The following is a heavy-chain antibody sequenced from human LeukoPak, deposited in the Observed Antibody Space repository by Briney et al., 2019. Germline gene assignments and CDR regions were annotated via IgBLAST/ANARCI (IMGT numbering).Heavy chain of an antibody. V-gene: IGHV3-21*01. CDR1: GFTFSSYS. D-gene: IGHD3-22*01. CDR2: ISSSSSYI. J-gene: IGHJ4*02. Sequence: GGSLRLSCAASGFTFSSYSMNWVRQAPGKGLEWVSSISSSSSYIYYADSVKGRFTISRDNAKNSLYLQMNSLRAEDTAVYYCARDPADYYDSSGYSGFDYWGQGTLVTVSS. CDR3: ARDPADYYDSSGYSGFDY.